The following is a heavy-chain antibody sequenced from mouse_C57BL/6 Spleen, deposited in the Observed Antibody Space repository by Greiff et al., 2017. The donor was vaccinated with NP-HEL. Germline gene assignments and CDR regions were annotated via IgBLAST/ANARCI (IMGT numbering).Heavy chain of an antibody. Sequence: EVQGVESGGGLVKPGGSLKLSCAASGFTFSSYAMSWVRQTPEKRLEWVATISDGGSYTYYPDNVKGRFTISRDNAKNNLYLQMSHLKSEDTAMYYCARVGDSWFAYWGQGTLVTVSA. CDR3: ARVGDSWFAY. J-gene: IGHJ3*01. D-gene: IGHD2-13*01. CDR1: GFTFSSYA. V-gene: IGHV5-4*01. CDR2: ISDGGSYT.